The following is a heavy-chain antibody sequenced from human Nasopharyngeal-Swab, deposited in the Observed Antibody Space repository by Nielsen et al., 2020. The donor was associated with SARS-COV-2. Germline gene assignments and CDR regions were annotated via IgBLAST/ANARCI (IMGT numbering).Heavy chain of an antibody. J-gene: IGHJ3*02. CDR3: ASSRPLWAFDI. V-gene: IGHV3-74*01. CDR2: INSDGSST. Sequence: WIRQPPGKGLVWVSRINSDGSSTSYADSVKGRFTISRDNAKNTLYLQMSSLRAEDTAVYYCASSRPLWAFDIWGQGTMVTVSS.